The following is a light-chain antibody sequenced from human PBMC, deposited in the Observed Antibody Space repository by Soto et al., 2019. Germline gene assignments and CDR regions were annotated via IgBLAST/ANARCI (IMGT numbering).Light chain of an antibody. CDR3: QQYGSSGT. CDR2: GAS. V-gene: IGKV3-15*01. CDR1: QSVSSD. Sequence: DIVMTQSPATLSVSPGERATLSCRASQSVSSDLGWYQQKPGQAPKLLIYGASTRATGVPARFSGSGSGTEFTLTISSLQSEDSAVYYCQQYGSSGTFGQGTKVDI. J-gene: IGKJ1*01.